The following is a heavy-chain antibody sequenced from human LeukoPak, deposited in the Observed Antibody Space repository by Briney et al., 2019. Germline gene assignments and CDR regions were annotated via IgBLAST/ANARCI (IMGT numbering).Heavy chain of an antibody. CDR3: SFQRGMDV. CDR2: ISSSSSYM. Sequence: TGGSLRLSCAGSGFTFSSYTMNWVSQAPGKGLEWVSSISSSSSYMYYADSVKGRFTISRDNAKNSFYLQMNSLRAEDTAVYYCSFQRGMDVWGQGTTVTVSS. J-gene: IGHJ6*02. V-gene: IGHV3-21*06. D-gene: IGHD2/OR15-2a*01. CDR1: GFTFSSYT.